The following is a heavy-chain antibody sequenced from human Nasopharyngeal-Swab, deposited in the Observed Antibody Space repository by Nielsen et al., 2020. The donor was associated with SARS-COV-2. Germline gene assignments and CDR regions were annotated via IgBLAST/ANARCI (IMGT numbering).Heavy chain of an antibody. Sequence: GESLKISCAASGFPFSNHYRTWVRQPPGKGLEWVANIRQDARERFYVDSVKGRFTISRDNAKNSLYLQMDSLRADDTAVYYCARESVVTGMDDATDIWGQGTMVTVS. D-gene: IGHD2-21*02. CDR3: ARESVVTGMDDATDI. J-gene: IGHJ3*02. CDR1: GFPFSNHY. CDR2: IRQDARER. V-gene: IGHV3-7*04.